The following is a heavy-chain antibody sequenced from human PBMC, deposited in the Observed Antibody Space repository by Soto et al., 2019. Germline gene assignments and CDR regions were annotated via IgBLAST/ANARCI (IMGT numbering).Heavy chain of an antibody. Sequence: GASVHVSFKASGYTFTSYAMRWLRQAPGQRLEWMGWINAGNGNTKYSQKFQGRLTITRDTSASTAYMELSSLRSEDTAVYYCARPRSIAAAGRPPSYYFDYWGQGTLVTVSS. J-gene: IGHJ4*02. D-gene: IGHD6-13*01. CDR1: GYTFTSYA. V-gene: IGHV1-3*01. CDR3: ARPRSIAAAGRPPSYYFDY. CDR2: INAGNGNT.